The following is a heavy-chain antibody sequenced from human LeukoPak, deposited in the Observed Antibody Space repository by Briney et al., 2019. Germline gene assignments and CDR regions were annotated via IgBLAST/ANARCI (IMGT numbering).Heavy chain of an antibody. V-gene: IGHV4-4*07. CDR1: GFTFSSYG. J-gene: IGHJ4*02. Sequence: GSLRLSCAASGFTFSSYGMSWIRQPAGKGLEWIGRMSTSGNINYNPSLKSRITISVDTSKNQFSLQLTSVTAADTAVYYCARGPGRYDTSGDRGFDYWGLGILVTVSS. D-gene: IGHD3-22*01. CDR2: MSTSGNI. CDR3: ARGPGRYDTSGDRGFDY.